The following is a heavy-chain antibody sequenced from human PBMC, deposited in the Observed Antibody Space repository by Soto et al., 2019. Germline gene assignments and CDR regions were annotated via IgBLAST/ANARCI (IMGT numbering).Heavy chain of an antibody. Sequence: ASVKVSCKASGGTFSSYAISWVRQAPGQGLEWMGGIIPIFGTANYAQKFQGRVTITADKSTSTAYMELSSLRSEDTAVYYCARPQRGDVVKNAFDLWGQGTMVTVSS. V-gene: IGHV1-69*06. J-gene: IGHJ3*01. CDR2: IIPIFGTA. D-gene: IGHD2-21*02. CDR3: ARPQRGDVVKNAFDL. CDR1: GGTFSSYA.